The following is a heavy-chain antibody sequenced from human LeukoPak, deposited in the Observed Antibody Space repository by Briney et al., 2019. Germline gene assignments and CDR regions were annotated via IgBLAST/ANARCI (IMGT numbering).Heavy chain of an antibody. CDR3: ARERRDGYRRFDY. CDR2: INHSGST. V-gene: IGHV4-34*01. Sequence: SETLSLTCAVYGGSFSGYYWSWIRQPPGKGLEWIGEINHSGSTNYNPSLKSRVTISVDTSKNQFSLKLSSVTAADTAVYFRARERRDGYRRFDYWGQGTLVTVSS. D-gene: IGHD5-24*01. CDR1: GGSFSGYY. J-gene: IGHJ4*02.